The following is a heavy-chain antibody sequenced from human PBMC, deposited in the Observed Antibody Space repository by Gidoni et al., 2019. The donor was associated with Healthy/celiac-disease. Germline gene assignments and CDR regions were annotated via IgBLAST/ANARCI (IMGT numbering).Heavy chain of an antibody. D-gene: IGHD2-15*01. CDR3: AREGRYCSGGSCYSDFWFDP. J-gene: IGHJ5*02. V-gene: IGHV1-2*04. Sequence: QVQLVQSGAEVKKPGASVKVSCQASGYTFTGYYMHWVRQAPGQGLEWMGWINPNSGGTNYEQKFQGWVTMTRDTSISTAYMELSRLRSDDTAVYYCAREGRYCSGGSCYSDFWFDPWGQGTLVTVSS. CDR1: GYTFTGYY. CDR2: INPNSGGT.